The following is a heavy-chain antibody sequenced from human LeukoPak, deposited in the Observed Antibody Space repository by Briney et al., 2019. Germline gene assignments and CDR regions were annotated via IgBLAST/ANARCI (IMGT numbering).Heavy chain of an antibody. J-gene: IGHJ4*02. CDR1: GFTFSSYV. Sequence: LGGSLRLSCAASGFTFSSYVMSWVRQIPGKGLEWVSTITGSGGSTYYADSVKGRFTISRDNSKNTLYLQMNSLRVEDTAVYYCAKSRIGAAARDIDYWGQGSLVTVSS. V-gene: IGHV3-23*01. CDR3: AKSRIGAAARDIDY. CDR2: ITGSGGST. D-gene: IGHD6-13*01.